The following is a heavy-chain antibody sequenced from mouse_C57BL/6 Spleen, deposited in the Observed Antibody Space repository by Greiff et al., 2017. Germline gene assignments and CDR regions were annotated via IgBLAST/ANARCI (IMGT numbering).Heavy chain of an antibody. CDR3: TTTVVGYFDV. Sequence: VKLMESGAELVRPGASVTLSCKASGYTFTDYEMHWVKQTPVHGLEWIGAIDPETGGTAYNQKFKGKAILTADKSSSTAYMELRSLTSEDSAVYYCTTTVVGYFDVWGTGTTVTVSS. J-gene: IGHJ1*03. CDR1: GYTFTDYE. D-gene: IGHD1-1*01. CDR2: IDPETGGT. V-gene: IGHV1-15*01.